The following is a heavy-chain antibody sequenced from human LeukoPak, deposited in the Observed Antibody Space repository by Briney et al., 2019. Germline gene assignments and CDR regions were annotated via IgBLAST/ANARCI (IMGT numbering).Heavy chain of an antibody. CDR2: IIPIFGTA. Sequence: GASVKVSCKASGGTFSSYAISWVRQAPGQGLEWMGGIIPIFGTANYAQKFQGRVTITTDESTSTAYMELSSLRSEDTAVYYCASPPRDCSGGSCYYYYMDVWGKGTTVTVSS. J-gene: IGHJ6*03. CDR3: ASPPRDCSGGSCYYYYMDV. D-gene: IGHD2-15*01. CDR1: GGTFSSYA. V-gene: IGHV1-69*05.